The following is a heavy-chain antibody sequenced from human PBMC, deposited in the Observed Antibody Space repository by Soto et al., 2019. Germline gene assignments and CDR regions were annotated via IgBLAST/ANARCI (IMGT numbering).Heavy chain of an antibody. CDR3: AHSPDERDYYYYYYMDV. V-gene: IGHV2-5*02. Sequence: SGPTLVNPTQTLTLTCTFSGFSLSTSGVGVGWIRQPPGKALEWLALIYWDDDKRYSPSLKSRLTITKDTSKNQVVLTMTNMDPVDTATYYCAHSPDERDYYYYYYMDVWGKGTTVTVSS. CDR2: IYWDDDK. CDR1: GFSLSTSGVG. J-gene: IGHJ6*03.